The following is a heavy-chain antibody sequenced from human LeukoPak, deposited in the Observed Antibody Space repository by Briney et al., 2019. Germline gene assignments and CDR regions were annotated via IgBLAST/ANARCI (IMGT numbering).Heavy chain of an antibody. J-gene: IGHJ4*02. CDR3: ARALTYTAIDY. CDR1: GGSFSGYY. CDR2: INHSGST. Sequence: SETLSLTCAVYGGSFSGYYWSWIRQPPGKGLEWIGEINHSGSTNYNPSLKSRVTISVDTSKNQFSLKLSSVTAADTAVYYCARALTYTAIDYWGQGTLVTVSS. V-gene: IGHV4-34*01. D-gene: IGHD1-1*01.